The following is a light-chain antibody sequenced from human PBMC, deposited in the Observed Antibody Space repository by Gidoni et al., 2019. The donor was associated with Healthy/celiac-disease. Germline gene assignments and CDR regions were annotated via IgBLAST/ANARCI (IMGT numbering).Light chain of an antibody. J-gene: IGKJ4*01. CDR3: QQRSNWPPGPLT. CDR2: DAS. Sequence: EIVLTQSPATLSLSPGERATLSCRASQSVSSYLAWYQQQPGQAPRLLIYDASNRATGIPARFSGSGSVTDFTLTISSLEPEDFAVYYCQQRSNWPPGPLTFGGGTKVEIK. CDR1: QSVSSY. V-gene: IGKV3-11*01.